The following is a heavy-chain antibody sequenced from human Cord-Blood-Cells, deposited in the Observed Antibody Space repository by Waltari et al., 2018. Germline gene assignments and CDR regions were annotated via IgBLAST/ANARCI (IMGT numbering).Heavy chain of an antibody. D-gene: IGHD6-13*01. Sequence: EVQLVESGGGLVKPGGSLRLSCAASGFTFSSYSMNWVRQAPGKGLEWVSSISSSSSYIYYADSVKGRFTISRDNAKNSLYLQMNSRRAEDTAVYYCARAPAVHLYYYMDVWGKGTTVTVSS. V-gene: IGHV3-21*01. J-gene: IGHJ6*03. CDR3: ARAPAVHLYYYMDV. CDR1: GFTFSSYS. CDR2: ISSSSSYI.